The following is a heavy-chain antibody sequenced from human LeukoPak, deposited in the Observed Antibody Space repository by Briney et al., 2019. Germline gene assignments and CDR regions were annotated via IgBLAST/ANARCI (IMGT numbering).Heavy chain of an antibody. D-gene: IGHD5-18*01. CDR2: IRYDGSNK. CDR1: GFTFSSYG. V-gene: IGHV3-30*02. J-gene: IGHJ4*02. CDR3: AKVPVDTAMVTGDY. Sequence: GGSLRLFCAASGFTFSSYGMHWVRQAPGKGLEWVAFIRYDGSNKYYADSVKGRFTISRDNSKNTLYLQMNSLRAEDTAVYYCAKVPVDTAMVTGDYWGQGTLVTVSS.